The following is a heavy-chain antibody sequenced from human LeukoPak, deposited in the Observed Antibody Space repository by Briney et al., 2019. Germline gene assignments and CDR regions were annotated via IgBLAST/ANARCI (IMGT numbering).Heavy chain of an antibody. D-gene: IGHD3-22*01. CDR1: GFTSSSYA. Sequence: PGGSLRLSCAASGFTSSSYAMHWVRQAPGKGLEWVAVISYDGSNKYYADSVKGRFTISRDNSKNTLYLQMNSLRAEDTAVYYCARDLGITMIVVVPLDAFDIWGQGTMVTVSS. J-gene: IGHJ3*02. CDR3: ARDLGITMIVVVPLDAFDI. V-gene: IGHV3-30-3*01. CDR2: ISYDGSNK.